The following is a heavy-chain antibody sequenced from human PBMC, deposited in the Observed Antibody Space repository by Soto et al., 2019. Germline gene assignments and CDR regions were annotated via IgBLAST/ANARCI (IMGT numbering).Heavy chain of an antibody. J-gene: IGHJ4*02. D-gene: IGHD6-19*01. CDR2: IYTSGSN. CDR3: AREPRGWYNYFDS. Sequence: ETLSLTCTVSGGSISSYDWIWIRQPAGKGLEWSARIYTSGSNNYNPALKSRVTMSVDTSKNQFSLKLSSVTAADTAVYYCAREPRGWYNYFDSWGQGTPVTVSS. V-gene: IGHV4-4*07. CDR1: GGSISSYD.